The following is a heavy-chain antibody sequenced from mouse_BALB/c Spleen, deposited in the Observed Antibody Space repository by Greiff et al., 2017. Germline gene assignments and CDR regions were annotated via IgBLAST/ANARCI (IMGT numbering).Heavy chain of an antibody. J-gene: IGHJ3*01. V-gene: IGHV1-5*01. D-gene: IGHD2-4*01. CDR2: IYPGNSDT. CDR1: GYTFTSYW. Sequence: VQLKESGTVLARPGASVKMSCKASGYTFTSYWMHWVKQRPGQGLEWIGAIYPGNSDTSYNQKFKGKAKLTAVTSTSTAYMELSSLTNEDSAVYYCTRYGDYDGAWFAYWGQGTLVTVSA. CDR3: TRYGDYDGAWFAY.